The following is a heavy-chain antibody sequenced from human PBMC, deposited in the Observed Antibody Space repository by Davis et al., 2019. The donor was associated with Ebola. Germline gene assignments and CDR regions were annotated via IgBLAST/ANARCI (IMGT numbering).Heavy chain of an antibody. V-gene: IGHV5-51*01. CDR1: GYSFTSYW. D-gene: IGHD3/OR15-3a*01. CDR3: ARHPRQDFWTTSNWFDP. CDR2: IYPGDSDT. Sequence: GESLKISCKGSGYSFTSYWIGWVRQMPGKGLEWMGIIYPGDSDTRYSPSFQGQVTISADKSISTAYLQWRSLKASDTAMYYCARHPRQDFWTTSNWFDPWGQGTLVTVSS. J-gene: IGHJ5*02.